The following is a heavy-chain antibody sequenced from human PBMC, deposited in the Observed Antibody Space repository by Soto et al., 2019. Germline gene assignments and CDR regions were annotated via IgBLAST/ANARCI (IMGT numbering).Heavy chain of an antibody. V-gene: IGHV3-23*01. CDR1: GFTFSTYA. D-gene: IGHD1-26*01. J-gene: IGHJ4*02. CDR3: AKGLGPTRFSFDS. Sequence: EVQLLESGGGLVQPGGSLRLSCAASGFTFSTYAMSWVRQAPGKGLEWVAGISGTGTSTYYTDSVKGRFSISRDNSTNTLFLQMISLRAEDTALYYCAKGLGPTRFSFDSWGQGTLITVSS. CDR2: ISGTGTST.